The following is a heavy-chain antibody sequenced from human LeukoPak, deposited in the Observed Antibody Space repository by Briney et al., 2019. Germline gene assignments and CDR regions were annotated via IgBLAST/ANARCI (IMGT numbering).Heavy chain of an antibody. CDR3: TRGWVQLDY. J-gene: IGHJ4*02. D-gene: IGHD5-18*01. V-gene: IGHV3-23*01. CDR2: ISPSGDIT. CDR1: GFTFSTYG. Sequence: GGSLRLSCAASGFTFSTYGMSWVRQAPGKGLEWISSISPSGDITTYADSVKGRFAISRDNSKATLYVQMNSLRAEDTAMYFCTRGWVQLDYWGQGTRVTVSS.